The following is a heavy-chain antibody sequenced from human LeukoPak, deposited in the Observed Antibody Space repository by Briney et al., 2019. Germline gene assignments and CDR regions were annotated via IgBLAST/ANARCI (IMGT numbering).Heavy chain of an antibody. CDR1: GFTFSSYA. Sequence: PGGSLRLSCAASGFTFSSYAMSWVRQAPGKGLEWVSAISGSGGSTYYADSVKGRFTISRDNAKNSLYLQMNSLRAEDTAVYFCARGGSYFDYWGQGTLVTVSS. J-gene: IGHJ4*02. V-gene: IGHV3-23*01. D-gene: IGHD3-16*01. CDR3: ARGGSYFDY. CDR2: ISGSGGST.